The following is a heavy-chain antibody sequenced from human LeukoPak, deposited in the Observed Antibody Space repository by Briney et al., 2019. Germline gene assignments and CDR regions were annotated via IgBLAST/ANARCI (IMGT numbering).Heavy chain of an antibody. Sequence: SETLSLTCTVSGGSISSGSYYWSWIRQPAGKGLEWIGRIYTSGSTNYNPSLKSRVTISVDTSKNQFSLKLSSVTAADTAVYYCARRFRYDPQQAFDIWGQGTMVTVSS. CDR2: IYTSGST. D-gene: IGHD3-16*01. V-gene: IGHV4-61*02. CDR1: GGSISSGSYY. J-gene: IGHJ3*02. CDR3: ARRFRYDPQQAFDI.